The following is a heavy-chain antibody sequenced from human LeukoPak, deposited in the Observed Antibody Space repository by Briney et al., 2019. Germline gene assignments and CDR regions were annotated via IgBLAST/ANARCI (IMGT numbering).Heavy chain of an antibody. CDR3: AREGGSSWYMGASFDY. CDR1: GGTFSSYA. Sequence: SVKVSCKASGGTFSSYAIGWVRQAPGQGLEWIGGIIPIFGTANYAQKFQGRVTITTDESTSTAYMELSSLRSEDTAVYYCAREGGSSWYMGASFDYWGQGTLATVSS. D-gene: IGHD6-13*01. V-gene: IGHV1-69*05. CDR2: IIPIFGTA. J-gene: IGHJ4*02.